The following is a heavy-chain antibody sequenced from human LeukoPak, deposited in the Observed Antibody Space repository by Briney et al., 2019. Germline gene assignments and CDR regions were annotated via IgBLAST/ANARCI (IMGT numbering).Heavy chain of an antibody. CDR1: GFTFSSYE. CDR2: ISSSGSSI. D-gene: IGHD6-6*01. V-gene: IGHV3-48*03. Sequence: GGSLRLSCAASGFTFSSYEMNWVRQAPGKGLEWVSYISSSGSSIYYADSVKGRFTISRDNAKNTLCLQMNSLRADDTAVYYCAKESHVSSSTPVADYWGQGTLVTVSS. CDR3: AKESHVSSSTPVADY. J-gene: IGHJ4*02.